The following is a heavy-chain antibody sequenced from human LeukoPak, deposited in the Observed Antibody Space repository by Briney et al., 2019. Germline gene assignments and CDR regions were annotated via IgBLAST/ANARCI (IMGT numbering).Heavy chain of an antibody. J-gene: IGHJ4*02. D-gene: IGHD1-20*01. CDR2: IYYSGST. Sequence: SETLSLTCTVSGGSISSSSYYWGWIRQPPGKGLEWIGSIYYSGSTYYNPSLKSRVTISVDTSKNQFPLKLSSVTAADTAVYYCARRVSNWNDYYFDYWGQGTLVTVSS. CDR3: ARRVSNWNDYYFDY. CDR1: GGSISSSSYY. V-gene: IGHV4-39*01.